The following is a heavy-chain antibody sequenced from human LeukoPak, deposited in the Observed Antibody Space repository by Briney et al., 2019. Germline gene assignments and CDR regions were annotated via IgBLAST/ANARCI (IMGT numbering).Heavy chain of an antibody. J-gene: IGHJ1*01. CDR1: GGSISSGGYS. CDR3: ARSSGNYYDSSGHGLLAECFQH. CDR2: IYHSGST. D-gene: IGHD3-22*01. V-gene: IGHV4-30-2*01. Sequence: SETLSLTCAVSGGSISSGGYSWSWIRQPPGKGLEWIGYIYHSGSTYYNPSLKSRVTISVDRSKNQFSLKLSSVTAADTAVYYCARSSGNYYDSSGHGLLAECFQHWGQGTLVTVSS.